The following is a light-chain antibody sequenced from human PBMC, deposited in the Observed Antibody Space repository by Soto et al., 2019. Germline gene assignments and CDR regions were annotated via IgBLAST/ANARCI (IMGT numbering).Light chain of an antibody. CDR2: DVG. J-gene: IGLJ1*01. CDR3: CSYVGTYSYV. Sequence: QSALTQPRSVSGSPGQSVTLSCTGTSSDVGAYNYVSWYQQYPGKAPKLMIYDVGKRPSGVRDRFSGSKSGNRASLTISGVQAEDEADYYCCSYVGTYSYVFGSGTKVTVL. CDR1: SSDVGAYNY. V-gene: IGLV2-11*01.